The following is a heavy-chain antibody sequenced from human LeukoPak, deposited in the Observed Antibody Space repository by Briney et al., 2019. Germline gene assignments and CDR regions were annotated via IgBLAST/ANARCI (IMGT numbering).Heavy chain of an antibody. J-gene: IGHJ4*02. CDR2: IKLGVNER. D-gene: IGHD3-10*01. V-gene: IGHV3-7*01. CDR1: GFAFSGYS. Sequence: GGSLRLSCAASGFAFSGYSTIWVRQAPGKGLECVAYIKLGVNERYYVDSVKGRFTISRDNTKSSLYLQMNSLRVEDTALYYCARSGSGYDYWGQGALVTVSS. CDR3: ARSGSGYDY.